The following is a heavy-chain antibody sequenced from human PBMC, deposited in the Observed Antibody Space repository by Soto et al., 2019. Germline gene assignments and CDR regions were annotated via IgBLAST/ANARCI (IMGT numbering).Heavy chain of an antibody. J-gene: IGHJ6*02. D-gene: IGHD5-12*01. Sequence: ASVKVSCKAGGYTFSDYYIQWVRQAPGQGLEWMGWISGHNGKADYAENFQGRVIMTTDTSTATASMDLRGLRSDDTAVYYCARKGYIGNFAMDVWGQGTTVTVSS. V-gene: IGHV1-18*04. CDR3: ARKGYIGNFAMDV. CDR2: ISGHNGKA. CDR1: GYTFSDYY.